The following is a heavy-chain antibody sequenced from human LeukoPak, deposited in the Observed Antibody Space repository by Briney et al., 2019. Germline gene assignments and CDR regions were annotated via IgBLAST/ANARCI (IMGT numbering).Heavy chain of an antibody. CDR3: AKSGYDSSGYYYLDY. CDR1: GYTFTGYY. D-gene: IGHD3-22*01. CDR2: INPNSGGT. V-gene: IGHV1-2*02. J-gene: IGHJ4*02. Sequence: ASVKVSCKASGYTFTGYYMHWVRQAPGQGLEWMGWINPNSGGTNYAQKFQGRVTMTRDTSISTAYMELSRLRSDDTAVYYCAKSGYDSSGYYYLDYWGQGTLVTVSS.